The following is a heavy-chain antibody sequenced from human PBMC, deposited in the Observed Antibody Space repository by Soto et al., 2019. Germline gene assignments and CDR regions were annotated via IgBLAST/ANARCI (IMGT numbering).Heavy chain of an antibody. J-gene: IGHJ6*02. Sequence: GGSLRLSCAASGFKFRHYVMNWVRQAPGKGLEWVASLSGSSSYIFYADTVKGRFTISRDNAKSSLFLQMNSLRAEDTAVYYCTRDLYQLLDTVHHYSYGMDVWGQGTTVTVSS. D-gene: IGHD2-2*01. CDR3: TRDLYQLLDTVHHYSYGMDV. CDR1: GFKFRHYV. CDR2: LSGSSSYI. V-gene: IGHV3-21*03.